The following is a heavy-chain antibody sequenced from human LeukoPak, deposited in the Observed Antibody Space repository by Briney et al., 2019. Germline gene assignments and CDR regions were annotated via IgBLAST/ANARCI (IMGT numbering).Heavy chain of an antibody. CDR1: GFTFSSYA. J-gene: IGHJ4*02. V-gene: IGHV3-23*01. CDR2: ISDSGSVT. Sequence: GGSLRLSCAASGFTFSSYAMSWVRQAPGKGLEWVSGISDSGSVTYYADSVKGRFTISRDNSRNTLYLQMNSLRAYDTAVYYCAKAGGCSSLNRYCDYWGQGTLVTVSS. CDR3: AKAGGCSSLNRYCDY. D-gene: IGHD6-13*01.